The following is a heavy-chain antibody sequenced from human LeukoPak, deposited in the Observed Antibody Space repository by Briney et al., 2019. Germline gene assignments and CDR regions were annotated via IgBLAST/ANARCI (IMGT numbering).Heavy chain of an antibody. CDR2: ISGSGGST. CDR3: AKDPVDIVATTEDY. V-gene: IGHV3-23*01. Sequence: GGSLRLSCAASGFTFSSYAMSWVRQAPGKGLEWVSAISGSGGSTYYADSVKGRFTISRDNSKNTLYLQMNSLRAEDTAVYYCAKDPVDIVATTEDYWGQETLVTVSS. CDR1: GFTFSSYA. J-gene: IGHJ4*02. D-gene: IGHD5-12*01.